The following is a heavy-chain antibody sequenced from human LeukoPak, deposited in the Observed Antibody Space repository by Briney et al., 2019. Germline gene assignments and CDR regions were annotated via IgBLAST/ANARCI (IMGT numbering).Heavy chain of an antibody. CDR3: ARVTGTSHVPGLGTKEDY. J-gene: IGHJ4*02. Sequence: GGSLRLSCAASGFTFRSYSMDWVRQAPGKGLEWVSSISSSSSYIYYADSVKGRFTISRDDAKNSLYLQMNSLRVEDTAVYYCARVTGTSHVPGLGTKEDYWGQGTLVTVSS. CDR1: GFTFRSYS. V-gene: IGHV3-21*01. D-gene: IGHD3-9*01. CDR2: ISSSSSYI.